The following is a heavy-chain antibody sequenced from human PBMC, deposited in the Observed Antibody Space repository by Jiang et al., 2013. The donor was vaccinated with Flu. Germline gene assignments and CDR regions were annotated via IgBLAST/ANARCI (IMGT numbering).Heavy chain of an antibody. CDR2: IYYSGST. D-gene: IGHD3-22*01. V-gene: IGHV4-59*08. J-gene: IGHJ4*02. CDR1: GGSISSYY. CDR3: ARHGPSYDSSGYYSEGFDY. Sequence: LLKPSETLSLTCTVSGGSISSYYWSWIRQPPGKGLEWIGYIYYSGSTNYNPSLKSRVTISVDTSKNQFSLKLSSVTAADTAVYYCARHGPSYDSSGYYSEGFDYWGQGTLVTVSS.